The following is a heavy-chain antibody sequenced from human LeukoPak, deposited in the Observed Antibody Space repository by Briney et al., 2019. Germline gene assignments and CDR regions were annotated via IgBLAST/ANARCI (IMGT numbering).Heavy chain of an antibody. CDR3: VKGGTADWVGWAH. V-gene: IGHV3-23*01. CDR1: GFTFSDHA. J-gene: IGHJ4*02. Sequence: GGSLRLSCAASGFTFSDHAMSWVRQAPAKGLEWVSSINGNGGGSYYIDSVKSRFTVSRDNSENALYLQMNNLRTEDTAVYFCVKGGTADWVGWAHWGQGSLVTVFS. D-gene: IGHD7-27*01. CDR2: INGNGGGS.